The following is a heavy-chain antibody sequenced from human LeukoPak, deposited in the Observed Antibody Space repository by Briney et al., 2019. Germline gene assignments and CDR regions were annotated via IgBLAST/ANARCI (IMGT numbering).Heavy chain of an antibody. CDR1: GGSISSYY. CDR2: IYSSGST. Sequence: SETLSLTCTVSGGSISSYYWSWIRQPAGKGLEWIGRIYSSGSTNYNPSLKSRVTISADTSNNQFSLKLTSLTAADTAVYYCARHRHSHHYDYWGQGTLVTVSS. V-gene: IGHV4-4*07. J-gene: IGHJ4*02. CDR3: ARHRHSHHYDY. D-gene: IGHD5-18*01.